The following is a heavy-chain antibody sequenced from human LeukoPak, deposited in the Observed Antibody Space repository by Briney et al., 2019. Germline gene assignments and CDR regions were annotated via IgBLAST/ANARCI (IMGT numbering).Heavy chain of an antibody. D-gene: IGHD3-22*01. CDR2: IIPIFGTA. Sequence: GIIPIFGTANYAQKFQGRVTITADESTSTAYMELSSLRSEDTAVYYCARVGHYYDSSGYEDWGQGTLVTVSS. V-gene: IGHV1-69*01. J-gene: IGHJ4*02. CDR3: ARVGHYYDSSGYED.